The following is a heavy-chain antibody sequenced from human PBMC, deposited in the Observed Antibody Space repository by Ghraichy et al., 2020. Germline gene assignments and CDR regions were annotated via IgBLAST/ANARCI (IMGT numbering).Heavy chain of an antibody. V-gene: IGHV4-59*08. CDR2: IYSSGST. J-gene: IGHJ5*02. D-gene: IGHD4-17*01. CDR1: GGSISSYY. CDR3: ARHSDDHGDLHPLRWIDP. Sequence: SETLSLTCTVSGGSISSYYWTWIRQPPGKGLEWIGYIYSSGSTNYNPSLKSRVTISVDTSKNQFSLKLSSVTAADTAVYYCARHSDDHGDLHPLRWIDPWGQGTLVTVSS.